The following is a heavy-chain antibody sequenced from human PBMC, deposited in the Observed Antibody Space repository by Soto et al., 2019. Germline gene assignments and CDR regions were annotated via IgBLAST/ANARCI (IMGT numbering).Heavy chain of an antibody. CDR1: GGSFSGYY. J-gene: IGHJ4*02. Sequence: PSETLSLTCAVYGGSFSGYYWSWIRQPPGKGLEWIGEINHSGSTNYNPSLKSRVTISVDTSKNQFSLKLSSVTAADTAAYYCARGCYYDSSGYPYFDYWGQGTLVTVSS. D-gene: IGHD3-22*01. CDR2: INHSGST. CDR3: ARGCYYDSSGYPYFDY. V-gene: IGHV4-34*01.